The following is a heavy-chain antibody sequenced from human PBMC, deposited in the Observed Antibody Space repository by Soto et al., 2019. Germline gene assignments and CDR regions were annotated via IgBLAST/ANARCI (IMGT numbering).Heavy chain of an antibody. D-gene: IGHD4-4*01. CDR2: ICYSGST. J-gene: IGHJ3*02. Sequence: QVQLQESGPGLVKPSETLSLTCTVSGGSISSYYWSWFRQPPGKGRERVGYICYSGSTNYNPSLKRRVTISVHTSKNQFSLKLGSVTAADTAVYYCARVLPNDSNYWSYAFDIWGQGTMVTVSS. CDR3: ARVLPNDSNYWSYAFDI. CDR1: GGSISSYY. V-gene: IGHV4-59*01.